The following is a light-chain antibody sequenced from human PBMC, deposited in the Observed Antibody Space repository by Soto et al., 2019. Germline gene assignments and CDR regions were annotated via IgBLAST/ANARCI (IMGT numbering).Light chain of an antibody. J-gene: IGLJ2*01. CDR2: LNSDGSH. CDR3: QTWGTGIVV. Sequence: QLVLTQSPSASASLGASVKLTCTLSSGHSSYAIAWHQRQPETGPRYLMKLNSDGSHSKGDGIPDRFSGSSSGAERYLTISSLQSEDEADYYCQTWGTGIVVFGGGTKLTVL. V-gene: IGLV4-69*01. CDR1: SGHSSYA.